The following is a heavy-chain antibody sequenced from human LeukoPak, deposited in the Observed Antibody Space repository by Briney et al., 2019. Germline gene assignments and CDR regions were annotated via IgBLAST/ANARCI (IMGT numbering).Heavy chain of an antibody. CDR2: IWYDGRNK. D-gene: IGHD3-3*01. CDR3: ARAPGRDLDY. Sequence: GGSLRLSCAASGFTFSNYDMHWVRQAPGKGLEWVAVIWYDGRNKYYADSVKGRFTISRDNSKSTLYLQVNSLRADDTAVYYCARAPGRDLDYWGQGTLVTVSS. CDR1: GFTFSNYD. V-gene: IGHV3-33*01. J-gene: IGHJ4*02.